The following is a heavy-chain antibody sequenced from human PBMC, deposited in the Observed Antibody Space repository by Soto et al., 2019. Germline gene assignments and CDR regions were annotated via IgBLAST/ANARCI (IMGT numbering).Heavy chain of an antibody. J-gene: IGHJ4*02. D-gene: IGHD6-13*01. CDR2: ISAYNGNT. Sequence: QVQLVQSGAEVKKPGASVKVSCKASGYTFTSYGISWVRQAPGQGLEWMGWISAYNGNTNCAQKLQGRVTMTTDTSTSTAYMELRSLRSDDTAVYYCARDIRDRQQLPDFDYWGQGTLVTVSS. CDR3: ARDIRDRQQLPDFDY. CDR1: GYTFTSYG. V-gene: IGHV1-18*01.